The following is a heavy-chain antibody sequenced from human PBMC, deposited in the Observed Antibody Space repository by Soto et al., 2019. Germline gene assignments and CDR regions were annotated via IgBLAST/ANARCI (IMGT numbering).Heavy chain of an antibody. CDR2: IIPILGIA. CDR1: GGTFSSYT. D-gene: IGHD3-10*01. J-gene: IGHJ6*02. V-gene: IGHV1-69*02. Sequence: QVQLVQSGAEVKKPGSSVKASCKASGGTFSSYTISWVRQAPGQGLEWMGRIIPILGIANYAQKFQGRVTITADKSTSTAYMELSSLRSEDTAVYYCASLMSSGYYYGMDVWGQGTTVTVSS. CDR3: ASLMSSGYYYGMDV.